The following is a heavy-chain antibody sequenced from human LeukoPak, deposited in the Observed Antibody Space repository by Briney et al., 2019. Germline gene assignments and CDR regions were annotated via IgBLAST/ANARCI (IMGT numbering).Heavy chain of an antibody. CDR1: GFTFSDYY. Sequence: GGSLRLSCAASGFTFSDYYMSWIRQATGKALEWVSYISSSSNYTNYADSVKGRFTISRDNAKNSLYLQMNSLRAEDTAVYYCARDLSDYDILTGYYHKYYFDYWGQGTLVTVSS. D-gene: IGHD3-9*01. CDR3: ARDLSDYDILTGYYHKYYFDY. V-gene: IGHV3-11*06. J-gene: IGHJ4*02. CDR2: ISSSSNYT.